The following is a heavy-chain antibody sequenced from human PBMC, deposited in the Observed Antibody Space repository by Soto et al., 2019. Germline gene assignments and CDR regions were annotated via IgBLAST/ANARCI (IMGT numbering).Heavy chain of an antibody. CDR1: GVTFRNYD. D-gene: IGHD3-3*01. Sequence: GGSLRLSCTDFGVTFRNYDMSWVRKAPGKGLEWVSGISGSGGNTYYADSVKGRFTVSRDNSNNMLFLQMNSLRAEDTAVYYCAKKYDFWSGSFHDYWGQGTQGTVSA. V-gene: IGHV3-23*01. J-gene: IGHJ4*02. CDR3: AKKYDFWSGSFHDY. CDR2: ISGSGGNT.